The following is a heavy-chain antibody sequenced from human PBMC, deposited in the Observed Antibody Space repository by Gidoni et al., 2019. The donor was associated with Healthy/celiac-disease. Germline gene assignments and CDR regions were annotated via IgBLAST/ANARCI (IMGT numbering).Heavy chain of an antibody. CDR3: ARHGGESSSLKHVYYYYYGMDV. CDR2: IYPVDSDT. J-gene: IGHJ6*02. Sequence: EVQLVQSGAEVKKPGESRKISCKGAGYRGTSYWRGWGRQMPGKVLEWMGIIYPVDSDTRYSPSFQGQVTISAAKSIRTAYLQWSSLKASDTAMYYCARHGGESSSLKHVYYYYYGMDVWGQGTTVTVSS. CDR1: GYRGTSYW. V-gene: IGHV5-51*01. D-gene: IGHD6-6*01.